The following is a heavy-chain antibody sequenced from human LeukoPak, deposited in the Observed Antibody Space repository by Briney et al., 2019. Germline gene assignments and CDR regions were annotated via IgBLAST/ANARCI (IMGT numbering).Heavy chain of an antibody. J-gene: IGHJ6*03. V-gene: IGHV4-59*11. CDR1: DDSITMHY. CDR2: VEHTGST. CDR3: ARGRVSSSTWYSTYYYYFYMDV. D-gene: IGHD1-1*01. Sequence: SETLSLTCSVSDDSITMHYWTWIRQPPGKGLEWIGYVEHTGSTNFHPSLNGRVSISRDTTNNLFSLRLRSVTAADTSVYFCARGRVSSSTWYSTYYYYFYMDVWGKGTTVTVSS.